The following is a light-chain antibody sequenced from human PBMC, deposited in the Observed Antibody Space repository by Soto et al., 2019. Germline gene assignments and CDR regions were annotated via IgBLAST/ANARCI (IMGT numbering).Light chain of an antibody. J-gene: IGKJ1*01. CDR3: QQYDIWPPT. CDR1: QSVSIH. V-gene: IGKV3-15*01. Sequence: ETVMTQSPCTLSGSLGERATLSCGASQSVSIHLAWYQQKPGQTPRLLLNGASTRATGIPARFTGSGYGTEFILTISSLQSEDFAVYYCQQYDIWPPTFGQGTKVDIK. CDR2: GAS.